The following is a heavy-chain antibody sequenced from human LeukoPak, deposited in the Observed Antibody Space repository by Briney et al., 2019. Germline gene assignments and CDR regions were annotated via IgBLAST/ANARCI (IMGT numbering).Heavy chain of an antibody. Sequence: NAGESLKISCKGSGYTFTTYWIGWVRQMPGKGLEWMGIIYPGDSDTTYSPSFQGQVTISADKSISTAYLQWTSLKASDTAMYYCARRRDSSSWHDVFDTWGQGTMVTVSS. CDR3: ARRRDSSSWHDVFDT. V-gene: IGHV5-51*01. J-gene: IGHJ3*02. CDR1: GYTFTTYW. D-gene: IGHD6-13*01. CDR2: IYPGDSDT.